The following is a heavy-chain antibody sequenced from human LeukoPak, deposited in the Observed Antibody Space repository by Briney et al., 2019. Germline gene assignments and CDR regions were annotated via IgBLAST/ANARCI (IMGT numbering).Heavy chain of an antibody. CDR2: ISSSGSTI. J-gene: IGHJ3*02. CDR1: GFTFSSYA. V-gene: IGHV3-48*04. CDR3: ARDYGSGSYYAFDI. D-gene: IGHD3-10*01. Sequence: GGSLRLSCSASGFTFSSYAMNWVRQAPGKGLAWVSYISSSGSTIYYADSVKGRFTISRDNAKNSLYLQMNSLRAEDTALYYCARDYGSGSYYAFDIWGQGTMVTVSS.